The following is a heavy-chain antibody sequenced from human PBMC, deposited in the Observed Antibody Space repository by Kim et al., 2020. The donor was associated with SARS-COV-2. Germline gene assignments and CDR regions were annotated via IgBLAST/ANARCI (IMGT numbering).Heavy chain of an antibody. CDR1: GGSISSGGYY. V-gene: IGHV4-31*03. Sequence: SETLSLTCTVSGGSISSGGYYWSWIRQHPGKGLEWIGYIYYSGSTYYNPSLKSRVTISVDTSKNQFSLKLSSVTAADTAVYYCARGLEPSLDHFDYWGQGTLATVSS. CDR3: ARGLEPSLDHFDY. J-gene: IGHJ4*02. CDR2: IYYSGST. D-gene: IGHD1-1*01.